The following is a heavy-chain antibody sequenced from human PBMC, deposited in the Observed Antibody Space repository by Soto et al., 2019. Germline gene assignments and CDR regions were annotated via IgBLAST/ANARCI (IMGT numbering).Heavy chain of an antibody. CDR1: GDSISSGGHY. Sequence: QVQLQESGPGLVKPSQTLSLTCTVSGDSISSGGHYWSWIRQHPGKGLEWIGYIYYSGSTDYNPSLKSRLTISVDTSKNQFSLRLSSVTAADTAVYYCARVVSGFGVVLWYFDLWGRGTLVTVSS. CDR3: ARVVSGFGVVLWYFDL. CDR2: IYYSGST. V-gene: IGHV4-31*03. D-gene: IGHD3-3*01. J-gene: IGHJ2*01.